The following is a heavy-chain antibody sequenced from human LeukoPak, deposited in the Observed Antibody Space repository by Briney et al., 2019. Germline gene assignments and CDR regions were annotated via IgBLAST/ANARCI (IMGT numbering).Heavy chain of an antibody. CDR2: ISSSSSYI. CDR1: GLTFSSYS. CDR3: ARGAGGGYCSSTSCYLVY. D-gene: IGHD2-2*01. J-gene: IGHJ4*02. Sequence: PGGSLRLSCAASGLTFSSYSMNWVRQAPGKGLEWVSSISSSSSYIYYADSVKGRFTISRDNAKNSLYLQMNSLRAEDTAVYYCARGAGGGYCSSTSCYLVYWGQGTLVTVSS. V-gene: IGHV3-21*01.